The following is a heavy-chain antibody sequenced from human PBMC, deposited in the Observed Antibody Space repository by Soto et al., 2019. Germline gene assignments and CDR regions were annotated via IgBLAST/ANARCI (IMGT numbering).Heavy chain of an antibody. V-gene: IGHV1-18*01. CDR1: GYTFTSYG. CDR2: INPYNGNT. D-gene: IGHD3-16*01. Sequence: QVHLVQSGAEVKRPGASVKVSCKASGYTFTSYGFAWVRQAPGQGLEWMGWINPYNGNTNYVQKLQGRVTMTTDTPTSTVHMELRSLKSADTAVYYCARSKHGDWFDPWCQGTMVTVSS. CDR3: ARSKHGDWFDP. J-gene: IGHJ5*02.